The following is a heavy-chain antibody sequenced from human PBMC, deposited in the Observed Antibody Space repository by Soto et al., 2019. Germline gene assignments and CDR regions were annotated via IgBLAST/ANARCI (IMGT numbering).Heavy chain of an antibody. D-gene: IGHD3-9*01. CDR3: ARAYYDILIAYPY. CDR1: GGTFSSYA. CDR2: ITPIFGTT. V-gene: IGHV1-69*06. J-gene: IGHJ4*02. Sequence: SVKVSCKASGGTFSSYAISWVRQAPGQGLEWMGGITPIFGTTNYAPRFQGRVTITADKSTSTAYMELSSLRSEDTAVYYCARAYYDILIAYPYWGQGNLVTVSS.